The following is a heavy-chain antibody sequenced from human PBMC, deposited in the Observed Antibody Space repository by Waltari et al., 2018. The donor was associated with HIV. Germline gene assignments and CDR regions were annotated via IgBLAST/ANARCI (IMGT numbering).Heavy chain of an antibody. D-gene: IGHD6-19*01. J-gene: IGHJ4*02. CDR3: ARDQTSGSGWYSFDY. Sequence: QVQLVQSGAEVKKPGASVKISCKASGYTFTSYYIHWVRQAPGQGLEWMGIINPSGGSTTYAQKFQGRVTMTRDTSTSTVYMELSSLRSEDTAVYYCARDQTSGSGWYSFDYWGQGTLVTVSS. CDR1: GYTFTSYY. V-gene: IGHV1-46*01. CDR2: INPSGGST.